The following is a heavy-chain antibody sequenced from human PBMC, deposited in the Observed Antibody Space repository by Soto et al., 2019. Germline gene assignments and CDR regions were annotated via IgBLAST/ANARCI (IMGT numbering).Heavy chain of an antibody. CDR1: GGSFSGYY. Sequence: SETLPLTCAVYGGSFSGYYWSWIRQPPGKGLEWIGEINHSGSTNYNPSLKSRVTISVDTSKNQFSLKLSSVTAADTAVYYCARGPWIQLWLKREYYFDYWGQGTLVTVSS. CDR2: INHSGST. CDR3: ARGPWIQLWLKREYYFDY. D-gene: IGHD5-18*01. J-gene: IGHJ4*02. V-gene: IGHV4-34*01.